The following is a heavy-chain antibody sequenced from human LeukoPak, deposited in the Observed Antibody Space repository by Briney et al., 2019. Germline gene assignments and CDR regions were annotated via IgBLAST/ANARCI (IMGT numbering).Heavy chain of an antibody. V-gene: IGHV3-11*01. Sequence: GGSLRLSCAASGFTFSDYYMSWIRQAPGKGLEWVSYISSSGSTIYYADSVKGRFTISRDNAKNSLYLQMNSLRAEDTAVYYCARIPGIAVATTYYFDYWGQGTLVTVSS. CDR3: ARIPGIAVATTYYFDY. J-gene: IGHJ4*02. D-gene: IGHD6-19*01. CDR1: GFTFSDYY. CDR2: ISSSGSTI.